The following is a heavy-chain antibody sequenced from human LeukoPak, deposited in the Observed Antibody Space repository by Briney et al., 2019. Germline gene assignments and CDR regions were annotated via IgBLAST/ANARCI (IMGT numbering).Heavy chain of an antibody. J-gene: IGHJ4*02. CDR1: GGSISSSSYY. V-gene: IGHV4-39*01. CDR2: IYYSGST. Sequence: SETLSLTCTVSGGSISSSSYYWGWIRQPPGKGLEWIGSIYYSGSTYYNPSLKSRVTISVDTSKNQFSLKLSSVTAADTAVYYCARGATMVRGWGQGTLVTVSS. D-gene: IGHD3-10*01. CDR3: ARGATMVRG.